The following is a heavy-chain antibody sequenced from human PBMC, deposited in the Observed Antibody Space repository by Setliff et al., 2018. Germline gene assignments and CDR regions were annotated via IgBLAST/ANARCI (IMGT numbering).Heavy chain of an antibody. CDR1: GGSISSSSYY. CDR3: ARVSMYSSSWYYYYYGMDV. Sequence: SETLSLTCTVSGGSISSSSYYWGWVRQPPGKGLEWIGSIYYSGSTYYNPSLKSRVTISVDTSKNQFSLKLSSVTAADTAVYYCARVSMYSSSWYYYYYGMDVWGQGTTVTVSS. D-gene: IGHD6-13*01. V-gene: IGHV4-39*07. CDR2: IYYSGST. J-gene: IGHJ6*02.